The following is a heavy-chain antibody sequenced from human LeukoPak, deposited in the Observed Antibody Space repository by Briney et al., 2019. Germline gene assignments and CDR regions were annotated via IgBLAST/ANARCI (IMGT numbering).Heavy chain of an antibody. CDR3: ARSTIFAVPAPFGY. D-gene: IGHD3-3*01. J-gene: IGHJ4*02. CDR1: GYSISSGYY. V-gene: IGHV4-38-2*02. Sequence: SETLSLTCTISGYSISSGYYWGWIRQPPGKGLEWIGSIYHSGSTYYNPSLKSRVTISVDTSRNQFSLKLNSVTAADTAVYYCARSTIFAVPAPFGYWGQGILVTVSS. CDR2: IYHSGST.